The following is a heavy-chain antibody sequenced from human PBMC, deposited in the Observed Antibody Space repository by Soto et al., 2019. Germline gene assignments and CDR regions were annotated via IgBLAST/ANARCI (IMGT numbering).Heavy chain of an antibody. CDR2: IYYSGST. CDR3: ARSTRPDYDFWSGYFAYNWFDP. CDR1: GGTISSYY. J-gene: IGHJ5*02. D-gene: IGHD3-3*01. V-gene: IGHV4-59*01. Sequence: PLETQSLTCTFSGGTISSYYWIWIRQPPGKGLEWIGYIYYSGSTNYNPSLKSRVTISVDTSKNQFSLKLSSVTAADTAVYYCARSTRPDYDFWSGYFAYNWFDPWGQGTLVTVSS.